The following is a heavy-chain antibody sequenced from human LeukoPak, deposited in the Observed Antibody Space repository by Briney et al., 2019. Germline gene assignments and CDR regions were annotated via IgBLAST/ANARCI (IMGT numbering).Heavy chain of an antibody. J-gene: IGHJ3*01. CDR3: VRDRSGTYYNFDV. CDR1: GGSIGSSF. Sequence: PSETLSLTCSVFGGSIGSSFWNWIRLSPGKGLEWIGYISYNGRTNYSPSLKGRVIISIDTSKNQLSLNLTSVTAADTALYYCVRDRSGTYYNFDVWGQGTMVSVSA. CDR2: ISYNGRT. D-gene: IGHD1-26*01. V-gene: IGHV4-59*13.